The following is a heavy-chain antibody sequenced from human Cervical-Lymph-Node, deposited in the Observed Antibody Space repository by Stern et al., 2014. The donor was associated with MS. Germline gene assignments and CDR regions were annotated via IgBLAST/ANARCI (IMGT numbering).Heavy chain of an antibody. CDR1: GYRFTSYW. V-gene: IGHV5-51*01. CDR3: ARHPCSSANCYTWYFQH. J-gene: IGHJ1*01. Sequence: VQLLESGAEVKKPGESLKISCKGSGYRFTSYWIGWVRQMPGKGLEWMGIIYPDDSDTIYSPSFQGQVTISVDKSINTAYVRWSSLKASDTAIYYCARHPCSSANCYTWYFQHWGQGTLVTVSS. CDR2: IYPDDSDT. D-gene: IGHD2-2*02.